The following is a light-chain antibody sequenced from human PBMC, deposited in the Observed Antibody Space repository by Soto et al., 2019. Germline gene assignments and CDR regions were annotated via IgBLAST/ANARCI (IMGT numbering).Light chain of an antibody. V-gene: IGLV2-8*01. CDR1: SSDVGGYNY. Sequence: QYALTQPPSASGSPGQSVTISCTGTSSDVGGYNYVSWYQQHPGKAPKLMIYEVSKRPAGVPHRFSGSKSGNTASMTVSGLKAEDEDDYYRSSYAGSNKGVFGGGTKLTVL. CDR2: EVS. CDR3: SSYAGSNKGV. J-gene: IGLJ3*02.